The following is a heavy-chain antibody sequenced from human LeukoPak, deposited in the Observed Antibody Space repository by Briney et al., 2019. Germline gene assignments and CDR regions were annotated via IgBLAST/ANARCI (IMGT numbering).Heavy chain of an antibody. CDR2: MYYGGST. CDR3: ARRNSGSGNFDC. V-gene: IGHV4-39*01. CDR1: DGSISSSTYY. D-gene: IGHD3-10*01. J-gene: IGHJ4*02. Sequence: SETLSLTCTVSDGSISSSTYYWGWVRQPPGKGLEWIGNMYYGGSTYYNPSLKSRVTISVDTSNNQFSLKLSSVTAADTAMYYCARRNSGSGNFDCWGQGTLVTVSS.